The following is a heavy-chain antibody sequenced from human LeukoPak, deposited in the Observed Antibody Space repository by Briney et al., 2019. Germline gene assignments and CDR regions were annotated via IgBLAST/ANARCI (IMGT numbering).Heavy chain of an antibody. Sequence: GSLRLSCAASGFTFGSYGMHWVRQAPGKGLEWVAVIWYDGSNKYYADSVKGRFTISRDNSKNTLYLQMNSLRAEDTAVYYCARETLDCSSTSCFNYYYGMDVWGQGTTVTVSS. D-gene: IGHD2-2*01. CDR3: ARETLDCSSTSCFNYYYGMDV. J-gene: IGHJ6*02. CDR1: GFTFGSYG. V-gene: IGHV3-33*01. CDR2: IWYDGSNK.